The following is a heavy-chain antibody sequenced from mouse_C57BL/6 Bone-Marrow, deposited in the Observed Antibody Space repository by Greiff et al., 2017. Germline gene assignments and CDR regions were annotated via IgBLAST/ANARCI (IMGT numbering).Heavy chain of an antibody. Sequence: VQVVESGAELARPGASVKMSCKASGYTFTSYTMHWVKQRPGQGLEWIGYINPSSGYTKSNQKFKDKATLTADKSSRTAYMQLSSLTSDDSAVYYCARTGALDYGGQGTTLTVSS. D-gene: IGHD3-1*01. V-gene: IGHV1-4*01. CDR1: GYTFTSYT. J-gene: IGHJ2*01. CDR3: ARTGALDY. CDR2: INPSSGYT.